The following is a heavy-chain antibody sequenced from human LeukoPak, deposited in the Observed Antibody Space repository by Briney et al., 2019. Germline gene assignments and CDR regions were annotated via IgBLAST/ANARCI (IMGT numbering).Heavy chain of an antibody. D-gene: IGHD2-21*02. CDR2: IYVGDSDT. CDR1: GHTFSISW. Sequence: GESLKISCKGSGHTFSISWIGWVRQKPGEGVEWMGIIYVGDSDTRYNPSFQGQVTISPDRSTSTAYLQWSSLKSSDTAIYYCARCGHYDAYRVWGQGTLVSVSS. J-gene: IGHJ3*01. V-gene: IGHV5-51*01. CDR3: ARCGHYDAYRV.